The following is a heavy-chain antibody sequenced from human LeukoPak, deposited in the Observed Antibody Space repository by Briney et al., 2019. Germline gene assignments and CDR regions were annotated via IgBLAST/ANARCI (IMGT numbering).Heavy chain of an antibody. J-gene: IGHJ4*02. Sequence: ASVKVSCKASGYKFTSYGLSWVRQAPGQGLEWMGWISAYNGDTNYAQKLQGRVTMTTDTSTSTAYMELRSLRSDDTAVHYCARDLYYGSGSQSNIDYWGQGTLVTVSS. CDR3: ARDLYYGSGSQSNIDY. CDR1: GYKFTSYG. CDR2: ISAYNGDT. D-gene: IGHD3-10*01. V-gene: IGHV1-18*04.